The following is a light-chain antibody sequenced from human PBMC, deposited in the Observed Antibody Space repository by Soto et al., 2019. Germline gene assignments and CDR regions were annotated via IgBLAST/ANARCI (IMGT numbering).Light chain of an antibody. CDR3: ETWDRNTHRGV. J-gene: IGLJ3*02. CDR1: SGHSSYI. CDR2: LEGRGSY. Sequence: QSVLTQSSSASASLGSSVKLTCTLSSGHSSYIIAWHQQQPGKAPRYLMKLEGRGSYNKGSGVPDRFSGSSSGADRYLTIANPQGEDEADYYGETWDRNTHRGVFGGGTKLTDL. V-gene: IGLV4-60*02.